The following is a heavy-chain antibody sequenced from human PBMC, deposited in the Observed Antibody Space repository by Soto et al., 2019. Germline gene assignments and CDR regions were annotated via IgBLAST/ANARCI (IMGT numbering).Heavy chain of an antibody. Sequence: QVQLVESGGGVVQPGTSLRLTCAGSGFTFSRNGMHWVRQPPGKGLEWVALVSYDGSKKYYVDSVKGRFTISRDNSENTLYLQMNSLRAEDTAVYYCARWVGGSMSDNSGKYDSWGQGTLVTVSS. CDR2: VSYDGSKK. D-gene: IGHD3-22*01. CDR1: GFTFSRNG. CDR3: ARWVGGSMSDNSGKYDS. J-gene: IGHJ5*01. V-gene: IGHV3-30*03.